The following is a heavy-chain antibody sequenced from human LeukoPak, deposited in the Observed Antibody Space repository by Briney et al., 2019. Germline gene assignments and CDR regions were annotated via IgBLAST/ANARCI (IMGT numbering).Heavy chain of an antibody. CDR2: IKEDGNEK. D-gene: IGHD7-27*01. CDR1: GFTFSNYW. Sequence: GGSLRLSCAASGFTFSNYWMSWVRRAPGKGLEWVANIKEDGNEKYYVVSVRGRFTISRDNAKNSLYLQMNSLRDEDTAMYYCAREDDSWGPNNLDLWGQGTMVTVSS. V-gene: IGHV3-7*01. CDR3: AREDDSWGPNNLDL. J-gene: IGHJ3*01.